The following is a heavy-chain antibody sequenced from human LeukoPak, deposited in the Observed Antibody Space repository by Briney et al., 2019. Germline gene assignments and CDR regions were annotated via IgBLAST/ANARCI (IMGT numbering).Heavy chain of an antibody. D-gene: IGHD3-16*01. V-gene: IGHV4-39*01. Sequence: SETLSLTCTVSGGSIRSRDYYWGWIRQPPVKGLEWIGIIYYLGRTYYNPSLKSRVTLSVDTSKNQFSLKLSSVTAADTAVYYCARRDTGEPFDIWGQGTMVTVSS. CDR1: GGSIRSRDYY. CDR2: IYYLGRT. CDR3: ARRDTGEPFDI. J-gene: IGHJ3*02.